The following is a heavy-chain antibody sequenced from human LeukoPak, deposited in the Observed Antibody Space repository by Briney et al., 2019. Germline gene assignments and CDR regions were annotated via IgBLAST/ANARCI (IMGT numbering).Heavy chain of an antibody. Sequence: GASVKVSCKASGYTFTGYYMHWVRQAPGQGREWMGWINPNSGGTNYAQKFQGRVTMTRDTSMSTAYIEVSRLRSDDTAVYYCARESPEDAFDMWGQGTTVTVSS. CDR3: ARESPEDAFDM. J-gene: IGHJ3*02. V-gene: IGHV1-2*02. CDR2: INPNSGGT. CDR1: GYTFTGYY.